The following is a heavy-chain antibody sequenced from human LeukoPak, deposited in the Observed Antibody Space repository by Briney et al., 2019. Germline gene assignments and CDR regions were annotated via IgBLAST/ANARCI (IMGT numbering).Heavy chain of an antibody. CDR3: AKAGAVVVVAAKFFDY. CDR1: GFTFISYG. CDR2: IRYDGSNK. V-gene: IGHV3-30*02. Sequence: GGSLRLSCAAAGFTFISYGMHWVRQAPGKGLEWVTFIRYDGSNKYYADSVKGRFTFSRDNSKNTLYLQTNSLRAEDTAVYYCAKAGAVVVVAAKFFDYWGQGTLVTVSS. J-gene: IGHJ4*02. D-gene: IGHD2-15*01.